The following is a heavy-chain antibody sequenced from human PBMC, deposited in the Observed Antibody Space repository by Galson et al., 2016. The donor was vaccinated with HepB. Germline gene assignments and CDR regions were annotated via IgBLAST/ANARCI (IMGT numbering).Heavy chain of an antibody. CDR2: IKSKTDGGTT. Sequence: SLRLSCAPSGFTSSNAWMNWVRQAPGKGLEWVGRIKSKTDGGTTKYAAPVKGRFTISRDDSKNMLYLQMNSLKTEDTAVYYCTTEGNTSGWYGFLDYWGQGTLVTVSS. D-gene: IGHD6-19*01. J-gene: IGHJ4*02. CDR3: TTEGNTSGWYGFLDY. CDR1: GFTSSNAW. V-gene: IGHV3-15*01.